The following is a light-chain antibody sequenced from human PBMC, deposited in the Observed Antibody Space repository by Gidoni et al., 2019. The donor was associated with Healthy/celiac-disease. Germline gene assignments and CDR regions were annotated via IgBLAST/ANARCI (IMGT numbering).Light chain of an antibody. CDR2: DAS. CDR1: QSVSSY. Sequence: EIVLTQSPATLSLSPGERATLSCRASQSVSSYLAWYQQKPGQAPRLLIYDASNRATGIPARFSGSGSGTDFTRTISSLEPEDFAVYDCQQRSNWPGTFXGXTKVEIK. CDR3: QQRSNWPGT. J-gene: IGKJ4*01. V-gene: IGKV3-11*01.